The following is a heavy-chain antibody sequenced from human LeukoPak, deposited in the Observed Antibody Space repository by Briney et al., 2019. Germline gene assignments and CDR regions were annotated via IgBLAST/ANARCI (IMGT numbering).Heavy chain of an antibody. CDR1: GFIFNDYA. V-gene: IGHV3-43D*04. Sequence: GGSLRLSCEASGFIFNDYAMHWVRQVPGKGLEWISLITWNGGHTYYADSVKGRFTISRDNIKNSLYLQMNSLRPEDTALYDCAKDRSYNSYFDYWGQGTLVTV. D-gene: IGHD5-24*01. J-gene: IGHJ4*02. CDR2: ITWNGGHT. CDR3: AKDRSYNSYFDY.